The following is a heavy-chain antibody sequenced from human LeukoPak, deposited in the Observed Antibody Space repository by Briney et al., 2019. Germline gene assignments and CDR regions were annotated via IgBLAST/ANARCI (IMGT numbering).Heavy chain of an antibody. V-gene: IGHV3-53*04. D-gene: IGHD3-22*01. CDR2: IYSGGST. CDR1: GFXVSSNY. J-gene: IGHJ4*02. CDR3: ARAGYFDSSGHYSSFDY. Sequence: GGSLRLSCGASGFXVSSNYISWVRQAPGKGLEWLSVIYSGGSTYYADSVKGRFTISRHKSKNTLYLQINSLRAEDTAVYYCARAGYFDSSGHYSSFDYWGQGTLVTVSS.